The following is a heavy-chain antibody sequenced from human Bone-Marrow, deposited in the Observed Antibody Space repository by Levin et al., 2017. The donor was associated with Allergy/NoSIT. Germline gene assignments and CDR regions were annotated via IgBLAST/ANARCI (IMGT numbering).Heavy chain of an antibody. CDR1: GGSISSSSYY. V-gene: IGHV4-39*01. CDR3: ARPHIVVVPAARGYWFDP. J-gene: IGHJ5*02. CDR2: IYYSGST. Sequence: SQTLSLTCTVSGGSISSSSYYWGWIRQPPGKGLEWIGSIYYSGSTYYNPSLKSRVTISVDTSKNQFSLKLSSVTAADTAVYYCARPHIVVVPAARGYWFDPWGQGTLVTVSS. D-gene: IGHD2-2*01.